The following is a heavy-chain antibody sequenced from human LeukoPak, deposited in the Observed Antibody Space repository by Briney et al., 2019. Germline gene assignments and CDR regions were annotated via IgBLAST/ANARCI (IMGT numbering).Heavy chain of an antibody. V-gene: IGHV3-23*01. CDR1: GFTFSSYA. CDR2: ISGSGGST. J-gene: IGHJ3*02. CDR3: AKAYCGGDCYYLPVDAFDI. Sequence: PGGSLRLSCAASGFTFSSYAMSWVRQAPGKGLEWVSAISGSGGSTYYADSVKGRFTISRDNSKNTLYLQMNSLRAEDTAVYYCAKAYCGGDCYYLPVDAFDIWGQGTMVTVSS. D-gene: IGHD2-21*02.